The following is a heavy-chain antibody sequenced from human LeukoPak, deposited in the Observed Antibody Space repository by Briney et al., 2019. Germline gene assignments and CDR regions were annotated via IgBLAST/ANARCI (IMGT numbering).Heavy chain of an antibody. J-gene: IGHJ4*02. Sequence: PSETLSLTCTVSGGSISGSSYFWGWIRQPPGKGLEWIGDIYYSGSTHYHPSLKSRVTISVDTSKNQFSLRLSSVTAADTAVYYCARDASMVRGVIAQNDYWGQGTLSPSPQ. CDR1: GGSISGSSYF. CDR2: IYYSGST. V-gene: IGHV4-39*07. CDR3: ARDASMVRGVIAQNDY. D-gene: IGHD3-10*01.